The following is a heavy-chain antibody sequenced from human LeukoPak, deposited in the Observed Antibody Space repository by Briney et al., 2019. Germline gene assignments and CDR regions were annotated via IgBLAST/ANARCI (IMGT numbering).Heavy chain of an antibody. CDR1: GGTFSSYA. D-gene: IGHD2-2*01. Sequence: SVKVSCKASGGTFSSYAISWVRQAPGQGLEWMGGIIPIFGTANYAQKFQGRVTITTDESTSTAYMELSGLRSEDTAVYYCARGGSSTRRGFNYYYYMDVWGKGTTVTVSS. J-gene: IGHJ6*03. CDR2: IIPIFGTA. CDR3: ARGGSSTRRGFNYYYYMDV. V-gene: IGHV1-69*05.